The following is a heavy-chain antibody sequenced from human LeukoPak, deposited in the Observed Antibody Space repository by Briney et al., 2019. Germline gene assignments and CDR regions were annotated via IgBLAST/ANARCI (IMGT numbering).Heavy chain of an antibody. CDR1: GGSIASSSNY. V-gene: IGHV4-39*07. CDR3: ARTTVATFDY. D-gene: IGHD4-17*01. J-gene: IGHJ4*02. Sequence: PSETLSLTCTVSGGSIASSSNYWVWIRQPPGKGLEWIGNIFYTGNTYYNPSLKSRVTISVDTSKNQFSLKLNSVTTADTAVYYCARTTVATFDYWGQGTLVTVPS. CDR2: IFYTGNT.